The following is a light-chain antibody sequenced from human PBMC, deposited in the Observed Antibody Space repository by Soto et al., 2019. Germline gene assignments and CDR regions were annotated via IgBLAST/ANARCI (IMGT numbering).Light chain of an antibody. CDR2: AAS. Sequence: AIRMTQSPSSLSASTGDRVTITCRASQGISSYLAWYQQKPGKAPKLLIYAASTLQSGVPSRFSGSGSGTDFTLTISCLQSEDFATYYCQQYYSYPLTFGQGTRLEL. J-gene: IGKJ5*01. CDR1: QGISSY. CDR3: QQYYSYPLT. V-gene: IGKV1-8*01.